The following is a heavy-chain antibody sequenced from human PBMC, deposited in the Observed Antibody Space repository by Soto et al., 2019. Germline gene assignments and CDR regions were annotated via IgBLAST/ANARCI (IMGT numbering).Heavy chain of an antibody. CDR3: ARDRRSNVTSWYYDFWSGYYLENWFDP. CDR2: ISSSSSYI. D-gene: IGHD3-3*01. V-gene: IGHV3-21*01. Sequence: GGSLRLSCAASGFTFSSYSMNWVRQAPGKGLEWVSSISSSSSYIYYADSVKGRFTISRDNAKNSLYLQMNSLRAEDTAVYYCARDRRSNVTSWYYDFWSGYYLENWFDPWGQGTLVTVSS. J-gene: IGHJ5*02. CDR1: GFTFSSYS.